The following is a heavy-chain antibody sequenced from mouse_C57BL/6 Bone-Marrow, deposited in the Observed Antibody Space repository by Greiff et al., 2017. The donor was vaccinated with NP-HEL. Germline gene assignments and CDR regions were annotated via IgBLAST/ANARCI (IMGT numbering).Heavy chain of an antibody. CDR1: GYTFTSYW. Sequence: VQLQQSGAELVKPGASVKLSCKASGYTFTSYWMHWVKQRPGQGLEWIGMIHPNSGSTNYNEKFKSKATLTVDKSSSTAYMQLSSLTSEDSAVYYCARGGGSSYFDYWGQGTTLTVSS. CDR2: IHPNSGST. D-gene: IGHD1-1*01. J-gene: IGHJ2*01. CDR3: ARGGGSSYFDY. V-gene: IGHV1-64*01.